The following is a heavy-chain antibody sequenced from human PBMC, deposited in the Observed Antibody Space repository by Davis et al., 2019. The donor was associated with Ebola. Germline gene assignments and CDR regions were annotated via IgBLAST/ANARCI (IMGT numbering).Heavy chain of an antibody. CDR2: INSDGSST. J-gene: IGHJ4*02. CDR3: ARASSRLRLGELSLYLGYYFDY. D-gene: IGHD3-16*02. V-gene: IGHV3-74*01. Sequence: HTWGSLRLSCAASGFTFSSYWMHWVRQAPGKGLVWVSRINSDGSSTSYADSVKGRFTISRDNAKNTLYLQMNSLRAEDTAVYYCARASSRLRLGELSLYLGYYFDYWGQGTLVTVSS. CDR1: GFTFSSYW.